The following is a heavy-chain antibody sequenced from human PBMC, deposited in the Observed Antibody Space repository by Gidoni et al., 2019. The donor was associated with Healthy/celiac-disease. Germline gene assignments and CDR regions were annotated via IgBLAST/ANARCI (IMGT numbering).Heavy chain of an antibody. V-gene: IGHV3-30-3*01. Sequence: QVQLVESGGGVVQPGRSLRLSCAASGFTFSSYAMHWVRQAPGKGLEWVAVISYDGSNKYYADSVKGRFTISRDNSKNTLYLQMNSLRAEDTAVYYCARVPYGDYAAEFDYWGQGTLVTVSS. CDR3: ARVPYGDYAAEFDY. CDR2: ISYDGSNK. J-gene: IGHJ4*02. CDR1: GFTFSSYA. D-gene: IGHD4-17*01.